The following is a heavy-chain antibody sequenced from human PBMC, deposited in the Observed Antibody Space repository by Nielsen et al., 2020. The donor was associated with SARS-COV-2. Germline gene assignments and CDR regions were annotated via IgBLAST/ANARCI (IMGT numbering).Heavy chain of an antibody. Sequence: GESLKISCAASGFSFSRSWMSWVRQAPGKGLEWVGRIKSKVDGGTTDYAGPVKGRFTISRDDSKNTLYLQMNSLKTEDTAVYYCTTGGITMVRGVMQYWGQGTLVTVSP. V-gene: IGHV3-15*01. CDR2: IKSKVDGGTT. J-gene: IGHJ1*01. CDR1: GFSFSRSW. D-gene: IGHD3-10*01. CDR3: TTGGITMVRGVMQY.